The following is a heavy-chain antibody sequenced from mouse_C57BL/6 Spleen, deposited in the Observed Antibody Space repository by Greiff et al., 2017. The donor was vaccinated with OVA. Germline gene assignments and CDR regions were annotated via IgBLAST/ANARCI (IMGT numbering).Heavy chain of an antibody. CDR1: GFTFSDYY. V-gene: IGHV5-16*01. D-gene: IGHD1-1*01. CDR2: INYDGSST. Sequence: EVKLVESEGGLVQPGSSMKLSCTASGFTFSDYYMAWVRQVPEKGLEWVANINYDGSSTYYLDSLKSRFIISRDNAKNILYLQMSSLKSEDTATYYCARGDYGKGYFDVWGTGTTVTVSS. J-gene: IGHJ1*03. CDR3: ARGDYGKGYFDV.